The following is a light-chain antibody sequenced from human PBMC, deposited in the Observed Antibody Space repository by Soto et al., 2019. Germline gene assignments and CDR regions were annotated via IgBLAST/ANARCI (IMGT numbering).Light chain of an antibody. Sequence: EVFLAHAPCSLCLTPLEGATLSCRRSQSVAANYLAWYQQKRGQAPRLLIYGASSRATGIPDRFSGSGSGTDFTLTISRLEPEDFSVYYCHQYGTAPLTFGPGTKVDIK. CDR3: HQYGTAPLT. J-gene: IGKJ3*01. V-gene: IGKV3-20*01. CDR1: QSVAANY. CDR2: GAS.